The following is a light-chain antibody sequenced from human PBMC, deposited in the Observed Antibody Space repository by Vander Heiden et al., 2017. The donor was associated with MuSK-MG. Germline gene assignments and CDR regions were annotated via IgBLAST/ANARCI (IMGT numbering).Light chain of an antibody. Sequence: DIQMPQSPSSLSASVGDRVTVTCRASQSLSSYLNWYQQKPGKSPKLLIYAASSGQSGVPARFSGSGSGTDFTLTISRLQPEDFGTYYCQQSDNTPRTFGQGTKVXIK. CDR2: AAS. J-gene: IGKJ1*01. CDR1: QSLSSY. V-gene: IGKV1-39*01. CDR3: QQSDNTPRT.